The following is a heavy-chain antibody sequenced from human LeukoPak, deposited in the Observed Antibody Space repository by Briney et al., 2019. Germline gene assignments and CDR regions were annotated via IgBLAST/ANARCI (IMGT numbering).Heavy chain of an antibody. D-gene: IGHD3-10*01. V-gene: IGHV3-23*01. CDR3: AKDYGSGTYNWFDP. CDR1: GFTFSSYA. CDR2: ISGSGGST. Sequence: GGSLRLSCAASGFTFSSYAMSWVRQAPGKGLEWVSAISGSGGSTYYADSVKGRFTISRDNSENTLYLQMNSLRAEDTAVYYCAKDYGSGTYNWFDPWGQGTLVTVSS. J-gene: IGHJ5*02.